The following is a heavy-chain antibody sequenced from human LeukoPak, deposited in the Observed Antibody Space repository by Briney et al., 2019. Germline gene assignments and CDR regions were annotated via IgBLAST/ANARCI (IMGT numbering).Heavy chain of an antibody. Sequence: SETLSLTCTVSGGSISSYYWSWTRQPPGKGLEWIGYIYYSGSTNYNPSLKSRVTISVDTSKNQFSLKLSSVTAADTAVYYCARHGVYYYDSSGYYRVFDYWGQGTLVTVSS. CDR3: ARHGVYYYDSSGYYRVFDY. V-gene: IGHV4-59*08. CDR1: GGSISSYY. J-gene: IGHJ4*02. D-gene: IGHD3-22*01. CDR2: IYYSGST.